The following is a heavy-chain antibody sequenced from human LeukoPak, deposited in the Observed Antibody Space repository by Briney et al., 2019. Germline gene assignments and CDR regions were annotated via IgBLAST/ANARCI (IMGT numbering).Heavy chain of an antibody. CDR2: INVKSSGT. J-gene: IGHJ4*02. V-gene: IGHV1-2*02. CDR3: ARDLGSGNSNRAN. CDR1: GYTFTDCY. Sequence: ASVKVSFKAFGYTFTDCYMHWVRQAPGQGPEWMGWINVKSSGTNYAQNFHGRVTMTRDTSISTAYMELSRLRSDDPAVYYCARDLGSGNSNRANWGQGTLVTVSS. D-gene: IGHD1-26*01.